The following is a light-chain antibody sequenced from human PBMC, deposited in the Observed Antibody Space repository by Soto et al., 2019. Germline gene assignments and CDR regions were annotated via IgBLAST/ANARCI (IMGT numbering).Light chain of an antibody. CDR1: QGVTTN. Sequence: QDTLSVSPGERATLTRRAGQGVTTNFAWYQQKSGQSPRLLIYDVSIRATGVPARFSATGSETDFTLTISGLQSGDSAVYFCQQYNNWPFSFGQGTRLEIK. J-gene: IGKJ5*01. CDR2: DVS. V-gene: IGKV3-15*01. CDR3: QQYNNWPFS.